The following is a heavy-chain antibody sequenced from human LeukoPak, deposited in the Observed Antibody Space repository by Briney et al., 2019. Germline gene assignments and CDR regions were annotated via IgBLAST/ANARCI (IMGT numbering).Heavy chain of an antibody. D-gene: IGHD3-10*01. CDR3: ARRLGGSGSYYY. CDR1: GGSISSSIYY. J-gene: IGHJ4*02. CDR2: IYYSGST. Sequence: SETLSLTCSVSGGSISSSIYYWGWIRQPPGKGLEWIGSIYYSGSTYYNPSLKSRVTISVDTSKNQFSLKLRSVTTADTAVYYCARRLGGSGSYYYWGQGTLVTVSS. V-gene: IGHV4-39*01.